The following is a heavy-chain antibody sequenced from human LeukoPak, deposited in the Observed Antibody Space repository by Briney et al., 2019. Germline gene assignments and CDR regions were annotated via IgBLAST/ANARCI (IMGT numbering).Heavy chain of an antibody. CDR1: GFTFSSYA. J-gene: IGHJ4*02. Sequence: GGSLRLSCAASGFTFSSYAMSWVRQAPGKGLEWVSAISGSGGSTYYADSVKGRFTISRDNSKNTLYLQMNSLRAEDTAVYHCAKTRRVGVQGDYWGQGTLVTVSS. CDR3: AKTRRVGVQGDY. D-gene: IGHD1-26*01. V-gene: IGHV3-23*01. CDR2: ISGSGGST.